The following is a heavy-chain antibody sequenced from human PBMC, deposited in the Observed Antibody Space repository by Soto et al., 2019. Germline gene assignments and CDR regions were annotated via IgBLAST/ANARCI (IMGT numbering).Heavy chain of an antibody. D-gene: IGHD3-10*01. CDR2: IWYDGSNK. J-gene: IGHJ4*02. CDR1: GFTFSSYG. V-gene: IGHV3-33*01. CDR3: ARDFRGSGSYDY. Sequence: PGGSLRLSCAASGFTFSSYGMHWVRQAPGKGLEWVAVIWYDGSNKYYADSVKGRFTISRDNSKSTLYLQMNSLRAEDTAVYYCARDFRGSGSYDYWGQGTLVTVSS.